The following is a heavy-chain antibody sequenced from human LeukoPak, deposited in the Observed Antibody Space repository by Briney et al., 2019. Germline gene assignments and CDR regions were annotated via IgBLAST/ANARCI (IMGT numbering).Heavy chain of an antibody. Sequence: GGSLRLSCAASGFTFSSYAMSWVRQAPGKGLEWVSVIYSGGSTYYADSVKGRFTISRDNSKNTLYLQMNSLRAEDTAVYYCARDCSSTSCPAAEDYWGQGTLVTVSS. CDR1: GFTFSSYA. CDR3: ARDCSSTSCPAAEDY. CDR2: IYSGGST. J-gene: IGHJ4*02. V-gene: IGHV3-66*01. D-gene: IGHD2-2*01.